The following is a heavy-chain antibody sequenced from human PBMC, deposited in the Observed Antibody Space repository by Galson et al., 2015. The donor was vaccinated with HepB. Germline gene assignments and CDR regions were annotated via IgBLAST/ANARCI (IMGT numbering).Heavy chain of an antibody. CDR3: ATGVPDHGGYWTWYFYY. D-gene: IGHD2-21*01. Sequence: SLRLSCAASGFTFSNYAVHWVRQAPGKGLEWLVVISSDGNERYYANSVRGRFTVSRDNSRNTQYLQMNSLRAEDTAVYYCATGVPDHGGYWTWYFYYWGQGALVTVSS. J-gene: IGHJ4*02. V-gene: IGHV3-30-3*01. CDR2: ISSDGNER. CDR1: GFTFSNYA.